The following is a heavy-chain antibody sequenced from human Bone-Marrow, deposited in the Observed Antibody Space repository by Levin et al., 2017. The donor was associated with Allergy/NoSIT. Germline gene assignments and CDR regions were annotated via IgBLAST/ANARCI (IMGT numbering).Heavy chain of an antibody. Sequence: GESLKISCKASGYTFTSYDINWVRQATGQGLEWMGWMNPNSGNTGYAQKFQGRVTMTRNTSISTAYMELSSLRSEDTAVYYCARGPGKKGSSSCRRNAFDIWGQGTMVTVSS. J-gene: IGHJ3*02. V-gene: IGHV1-8*01. D-gene: IGHD6-13*01. CDR1: GYTFTSYD. CDR2: MNPNSGNT. CDR3: ARGPGKKGSSSCRRNAFDI.